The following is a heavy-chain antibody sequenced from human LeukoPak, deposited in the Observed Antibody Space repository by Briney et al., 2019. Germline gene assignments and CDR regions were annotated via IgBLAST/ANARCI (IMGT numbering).Heavy chain of an antibody. D-gene: IGHD3-16*01. J-gene: IGHJ6*03. CDR1: GFTFSRYS. V-gene: IGHV3-48*01. Sequence: GGSLRLSCAASGFTFSRYSMNWVRQAPGKGLEWVSYISSSSRTIHYADSVKGRFTISRDNSKNTLYLQMNSLRAEDTAVYYCAKDHRRRGYYYYYYMDVRGKRTTVTVSS. CDR3: AKDHRRRGYYYYYYMDV. CDR2: ISSSSRTI.